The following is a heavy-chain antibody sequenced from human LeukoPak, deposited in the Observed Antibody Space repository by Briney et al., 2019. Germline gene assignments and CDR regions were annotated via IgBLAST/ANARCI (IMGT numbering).Heavy chain of an antibody. CDR3: AKGSFYDSSGYPKA. Sequence: GGSLRLSCAASGFTFSSYAMSWVRQAPGKGLEWVSAISGSGGSTYYADSVEGRFTISRDNSKNTLYMQMNSLRAEDTAVYYCAKGSFYDSSGYPKAWGQGTLVTVSS. V-gene: IGHV3-23*01. J-gene: IGHJ4*02. D-gene: IGHD3-22*01. CDR1: GFTFSSYA. CDR2: ISGSGGST.